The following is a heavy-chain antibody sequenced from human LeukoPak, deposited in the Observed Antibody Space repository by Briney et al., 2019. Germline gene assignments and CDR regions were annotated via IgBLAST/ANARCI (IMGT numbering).Heavy chain of an antibody. D-gene: IGHD4-17*01. CDR3: ARGGDYDY. V-gene: IGHV4-59*01. Sequence: SETLSLTCTVSGGSISSYYWSWIRQPPGKGLEWIGYIYYSGSTNYNPSLESRVTISVDTSKNQFSLKLSSVTAADTAVYYCARGGDYDYWGEGTLLSVSS. J-gene: IGHJ4*02. CDR2: IYYSGST. CDR1: GGSISSYY.